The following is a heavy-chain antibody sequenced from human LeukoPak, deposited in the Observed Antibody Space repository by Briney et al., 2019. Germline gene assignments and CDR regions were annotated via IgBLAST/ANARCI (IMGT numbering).Heavy chain of an antibody. J-gene: IGHJ4*02. Sequence: GGSLRHSCAASGFIFSSYAMSWVRQAPGKGLEWVSYISSSSSTIYYADSVKGRFTISRDNAKNSLYLQMNSLRAEDTAVCYCARDSYPLDYWGQGTLVTVSS. CDR1: GFIFSSYA. V-gene: IGHV3-48*01. CDR3: ARDSYPLDY. CDR2: ISSSSSTI.